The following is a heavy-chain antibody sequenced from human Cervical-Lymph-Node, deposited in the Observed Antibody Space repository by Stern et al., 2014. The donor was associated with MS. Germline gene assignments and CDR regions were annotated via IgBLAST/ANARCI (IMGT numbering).Heavy chain of an antibody. CDR3: ARRGLGYDGADH. Sequence: EVHLVESGAEVRKPGESLKISCKVSGYSFANFWIGWVRQVPGKGLEWMGLIYPGDSDTRYSPSFQGQVTLSADESISTAYLQWSSLKASDTGIYYCARRGLGYDGADHWGQGALVTVSS. V-gene: IGHV5-51*03. D-gene: IGHD3-16*01. CDR2: IYPGDSDT. J-gene: IGHJ4*02. CDR1: GYSFANFW.